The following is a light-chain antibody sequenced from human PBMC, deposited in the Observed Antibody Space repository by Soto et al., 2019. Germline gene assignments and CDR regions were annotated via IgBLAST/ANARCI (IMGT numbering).Light chain of an antibody. Sequence: QAVVTQPPSVSAAPGQKVTISCSGSSSNIGNDYVSWYQQLPGTAPKLLIYDNNQRPSGIPDRFSGSKSGTSATLGITGLQTGDEADYYCGTWDSSLSAWVFGGGTKVTVL. V-gene: IGLV1-51*01. J-gene: IGLJ3*02. CDR2: DNN. CDR1: SSNIGNDY. CDR3: GTWDSSLSAWV.